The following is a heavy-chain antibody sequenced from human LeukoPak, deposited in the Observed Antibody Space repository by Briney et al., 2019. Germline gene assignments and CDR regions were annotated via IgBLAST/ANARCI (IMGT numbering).Heavy chain of an antibody. J-gene: IGHJ4*02. CDR1: IDSIKNYY. CDR2: IYHTGNT. Sequence: PSETLSLTCTVSIDSIKNYYWNWIRQPPGKGLEWIGYIYHTGNTNYNPSLKSRLSMSIDPSKNQFSLKLNSVTAADTAVYYCARGNYGSGSYYVADFDYWGRGTLVTVSS. CDR3: ARGNYGSGSYYVADFDY. D-gene: IGHD3-10*01. V-gene: IGHV4-59*12.